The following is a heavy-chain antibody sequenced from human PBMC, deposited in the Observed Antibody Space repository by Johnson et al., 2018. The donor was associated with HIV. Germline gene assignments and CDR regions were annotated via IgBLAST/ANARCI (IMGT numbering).Heavy chain of an antibody. Sequence: VQLVESGGGVVRPGGSLRLSCAASGFTFSGYGMHWVRQAPGKGLEWVAVISYDGSNKYYTDSVKGRFTISRDNSKNTLYLQMNSLRAEDTAVYYCARARGAFDIWGQGTMVTVSS. CDR1: GFTFSGYG. CDR3: ARARGAFDI. J-gene: IGHJ3*02. CDR2: ISYDGSNK. V-gene: IGHV3-30*03. D-gene: IGHD3-10*01.